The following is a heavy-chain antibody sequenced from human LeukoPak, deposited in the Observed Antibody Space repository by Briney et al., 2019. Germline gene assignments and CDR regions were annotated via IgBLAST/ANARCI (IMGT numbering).Heavy chain of an antibody. Sequence: SETLSLTCTVSGGSISSSSYYWGWIRQPPGKGLEWIGEINHSGSTNYNPSLKSRVTISVDTSKNQFSLKLSSVTAADTAVYYCASLRIRTKYSYGYRGTFDIWGQGTMVTVSS. CDR1: GGSISSSSYY. CDR3: ASLRIRTKYSYGYRGTFDI. V-gene: IGHV4-39*07. CDR2: INHSGST. D-gene: IGHD5-18*01. J-gene: IGHJ3*02.